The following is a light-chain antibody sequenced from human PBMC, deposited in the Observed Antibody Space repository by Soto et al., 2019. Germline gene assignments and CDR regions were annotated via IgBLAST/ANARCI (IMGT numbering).Light chain of an antibody. CDR1: SSDVGGYNY. CDR3: TSYTSSSPYV. V-gene: IGLV2-14*01. CDR2: EVR. J-gene: IGLJ1*01. Sequence: QSALTQPPSVSGSPGQSITISCTGTSSDVGGYNYVSWYQQHPGKAPKLMIYEVRNRPSGISNRFSGSKSGNTASLTISGLQAEDEADYYCTSYTSSSPYVFGTGTKLTVL.